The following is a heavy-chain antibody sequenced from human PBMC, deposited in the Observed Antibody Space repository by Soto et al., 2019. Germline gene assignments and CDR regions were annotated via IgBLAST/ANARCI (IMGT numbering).Heavy chain of an antibody. Sequence: PSETLSLTCAVSGGSISSSNWWSWVRQPPGKGLEWIGEIYHSGSTNYNPSLKSRVTISVDKSKNQFSLKLSSVTAADTAVYYCARKIAAAGHATLSVRDYWGQGALVTVSS. J-gene: IGHJ4*02. CDR2: IYHSGST. CDR1: GGSISSSNW. CDR3: ARKIAAAGHATLSVRDY. D-gene: IGHD6-13*01. V-gene: IGHV4-4*02.